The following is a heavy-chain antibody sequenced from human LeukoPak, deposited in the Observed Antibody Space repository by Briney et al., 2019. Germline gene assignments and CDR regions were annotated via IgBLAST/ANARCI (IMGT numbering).Heavy chain of an antibody. CDR3: ARDRQYYFDY. V-gene: IGHV3-7*05. CDR1: GFTLSTSW. Sequence: GGSLRLSCAASGFTLSTSWMTWVRQAPGKGLDWVANMIQDGSEKYYVDSVKGRFTISRENAKNSLYLQMNSLRAEDTAVYYCARDRQYYFDYWGQGTLVTVSS. CDR2: MIQDGSEK. J-gene: IGHJ4*02.